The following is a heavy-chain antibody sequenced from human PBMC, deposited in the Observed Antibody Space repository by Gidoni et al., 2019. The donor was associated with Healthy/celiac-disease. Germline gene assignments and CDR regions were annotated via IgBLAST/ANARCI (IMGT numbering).Heavy chain of an antibody. V-gene: IGHV4-59*01. CDR2: IYYSGST. CDR1: GGSISSYY. J-gene: IGHJ6*02. Sequence: QVQLQESGPGLVKPSETLSLTCTVSGGSISSYYWSWIRQPPGKGLEWIGYIYYSGSTNYNPSLKSRVTISVDTSKNQFSLKLSSVTAADTAVYYCARAGERYYYYYGMDVWGQGTTVTVSS. D-gene: IGHD6-25*01. CDR3: ARAGERYYYYYGMDV.